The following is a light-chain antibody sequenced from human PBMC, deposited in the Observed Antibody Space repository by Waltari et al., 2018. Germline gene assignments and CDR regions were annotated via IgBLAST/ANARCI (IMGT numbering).Light chain of an antibody. CDR1: QTIYNKY. CDR3: QQFGTSPPTG. V-gene: IGKV3-20*01. Sequence: EIVLTQSPGTLSLSPGERATLSCRASQTIYNKYLAWYQQKSGQAPRLLIYGASSRATGIPDRFSGSGSGTDFTLTISRLEPEDFVVYFCQQFGTSPPTGFGPGTRLDVK. J-gene: IGKJ3*01. CDR2: GAS.